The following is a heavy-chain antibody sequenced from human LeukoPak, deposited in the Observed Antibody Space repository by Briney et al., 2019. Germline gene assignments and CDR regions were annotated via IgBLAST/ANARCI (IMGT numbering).Heavy chain of an antibody. Sequence: GGSLRLSCAASGFTFTNYDMHWVRQAAGKGLEWVSAIGTAGDTYYPGPVKGRFTISRENAKNSLYLQMNSLSAGDTAVYYCASSPEYSSSWYAIDNWGQGTLVTVSS. CDR2: IGTAGDT. CDR1: GFTFTNYD. CDR3: ASSPEYSSSWYAIDN. J-gene: IGHJ4*02. V-gene: IGHV3-13*01. D-gene: IGHD6-13*01.